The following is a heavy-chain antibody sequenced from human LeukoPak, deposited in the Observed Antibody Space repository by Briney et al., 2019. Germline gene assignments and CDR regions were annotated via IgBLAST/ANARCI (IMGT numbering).Heavy chain of an antibody. D-gene: IGHD3-9*01. Sequence: SVKVSCKASGGTFSSYAISWVRQAPGQGLEWMGRIIPILGIANYAQKFQGRVTITADKSTSTAYMELSSLRSEDTAVYYCARDRAAYYDILTGLESAFDIWGQGTMVTVSS. CDR3: ARDRAAYYDILTGLESAFDI. V-gene: IGHV1-69*04. J-gene: IGHJ3*02. CDR2: IIPILGIA. CDR1: GGTFSSYA.